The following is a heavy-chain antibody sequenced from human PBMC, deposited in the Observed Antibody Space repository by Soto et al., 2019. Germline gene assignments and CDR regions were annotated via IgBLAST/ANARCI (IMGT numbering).Heavy chain of an antibody. CDR2: INHSGST. Sequence: SETLSLTCAVYGGSFSGYYWSWIRQPPGMGLEWIGEINHSGSTNDNPSLKSRVTISVDTSQNQFSLKLSSVTAADTAVYYCARDLAVAGTSRHAPWGKGTLVTVSS. CDR3: ARDLAVAGTSRHAP. V-gene: IGHV4-34*01. CDR1: GGSFSGYY. D-gene: IGHD6-19*01. J-gene: IGHJ5*02.